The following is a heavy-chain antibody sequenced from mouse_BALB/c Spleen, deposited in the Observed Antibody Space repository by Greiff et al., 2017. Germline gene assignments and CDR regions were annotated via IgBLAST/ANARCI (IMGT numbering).Heavy chain of an antibody. CDR2: ISSGSSTI. CDR3: ARYQFDY. V-gene: IGHV5-17*02. J-gene: IGHJ2*01. Sequence: EVMLVESGGGLVQPGGSRKLSCAASGFTFSSFGMHWVRQAPEKGLEWVAYISSGSSTIYYADTVKGRFTISRDNPKNTLFLQMTSLRSEDTAMYYCARYQFDYWGQGTTLTVSS. CDR1: GFTFSSFG.